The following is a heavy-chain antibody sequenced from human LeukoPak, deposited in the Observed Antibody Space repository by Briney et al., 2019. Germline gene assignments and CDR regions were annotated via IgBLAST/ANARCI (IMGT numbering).Heavy chain of an antibody. CDR1: GFTFSSYA. D-gene: IGHD1-26*01. CDR3: AKGGKWDVTPFDY. V-gene: IGHV3-23*01. Sequence: GGSLRLSCAASGFTFSSYAMSWVRQAPGKGLEWVSVINGSGGGSTYYADSVKGRFTISRDNSKNTLYLQVNSLRAEDTAVYYCAKGGKWDVTPFDYWGQGTLVTVSS. CDR2: INGSGGGST. J-gene: IGHJ4*02.